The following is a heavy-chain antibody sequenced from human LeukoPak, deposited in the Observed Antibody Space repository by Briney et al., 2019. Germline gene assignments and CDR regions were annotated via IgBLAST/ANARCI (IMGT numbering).Heavy chain of an antibody. V-gene: IGHV3-30*18. CDR3: AKGQLAVAVGWYFDL. CDR2: ISSDGNNK. J-gene: IGHJ2*01. Sequence: AGRSLRLSCAASGFTFSSYGMHWVRQAPGKGLEWVAVISSDGNNKNYVDSVKGRFTFSRDNSKNTLYLQMNNLRTEDTAVYYCAKGQLAVAVGWYFDLWGRGTLVTVSS. D-gene: IGHD6-19*01. CDR1: GFTFSSYG.